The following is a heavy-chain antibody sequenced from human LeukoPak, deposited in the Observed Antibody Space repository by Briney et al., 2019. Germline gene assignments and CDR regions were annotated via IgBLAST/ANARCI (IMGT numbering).Heavy chain of an antibody. Sequence: GGSLRLSCAASGFTVSSNYMSWVRQAPGKGLEWVSVIYSGGSTYYADSVKGRFTISRDNSKSTLYLQMNSLRAEDTAVYYCARTLTTVVTPGASWFDPWGQGTLVTVSS. CDR1: GFTVSSNY. CDR3: ARTLTTVVTPGASWFDP. V-gene: IGHV3-53*01. D-gene: IGHD4-23*01. J-gene: IGHJ5*02. CDR2: IYSGGST.